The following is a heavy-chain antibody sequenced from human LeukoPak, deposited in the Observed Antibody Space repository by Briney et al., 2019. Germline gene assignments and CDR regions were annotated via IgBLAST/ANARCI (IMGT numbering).Heavy chain of an antibody. CDR2: IYYSGST. D-gene: IGHD1-26*01. J-gene: IGHJ3*02. V-gene: IGHV4-59*01. CDR3: ARAYSGSYYVLYPDDAFDI. CDR1: DGSISSYY. Sequence: SETLSLTCTVSDGSISSYYWSWIRQPPGKGLEWIGYIYYSGSTNYNPSLKSRVTISVDTSKNQFSLKLSSVTAADTAVYYCARAYSGSYYVLYPDDAFDIWGQGTMVTVSS.